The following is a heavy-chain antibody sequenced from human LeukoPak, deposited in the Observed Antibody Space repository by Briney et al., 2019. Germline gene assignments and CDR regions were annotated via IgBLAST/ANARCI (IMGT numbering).Heavy chain of an antibody. Sequence: GSLRLSCAASGFTFSSYSMNWVRQAPGKGLEWVSSISSSSSYIYYADSVKGRFTISRDNAKNSLYLQMNSLRAEDTAVYYCARGTVVTPERGYYFDYWGQGTLVTVSS. D-gene: IGHD4-23*01. CDR2: ISSSSSYI. V-gene: IGHV3-21*01. CDR1: GFTFSSYS. J-gene: IGHJ4*02. CDR3: ARGTVVTPERGYYFDY.